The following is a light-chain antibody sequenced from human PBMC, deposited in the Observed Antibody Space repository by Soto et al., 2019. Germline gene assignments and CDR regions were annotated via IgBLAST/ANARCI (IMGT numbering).Light chain of an antibody. CDR3: QQYNDRPPIT. Sequence: IVRTQSPVTLSASPGESATLSCRASQSVDNNVAGYQQKPGQAPRLLIVGSFARATGIPARFSGSGSGSEFTLTISGLQSEDFAVYYCQQYNDRPPITFGQGTRLEIK. CDR1: QSVDNN. V-gene: IGKV3-15*01. CDR2: GSF. J-gene: IGKJ5*01.